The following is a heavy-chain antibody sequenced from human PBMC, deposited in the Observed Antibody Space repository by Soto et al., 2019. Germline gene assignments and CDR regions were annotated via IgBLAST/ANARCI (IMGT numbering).Heavy chain of an antibody. Sequence: ASVKVSCKASGYTFTSYDINWVRQATGQGLEWMGWMNPNSGNTGYAQKFQGRVTMTRNTSISTAYMELSSLRSEETAVYYCAGGPDLVVVAATDYYYYYYMDVWGKGTTVTVSS. V-gene: IGHV1-8*01. D-gene: IGHD2-15*01. CDR1: GYTFTSYD. CDR2: MNPNSGNT. CDR3: AGGPDLVVVAATDYYYYYYMDV. J-gene: IGHJ6*03.